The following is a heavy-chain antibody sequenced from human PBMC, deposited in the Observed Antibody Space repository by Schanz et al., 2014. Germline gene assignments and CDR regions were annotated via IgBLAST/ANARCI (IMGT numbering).Heavy chain of an antibody. CDR3: ARDAADFYDILTEEDY. CDR2: ISVYTGNT. D-gene: IGHD3-9*01. V-gene: IGHV1-18*01. Sequence: QVQLVQSGAEVKKPGASVRVSCKASGYTFTTYAMSWVRQAPGQGLEWVGWISVYTGNTKYGQKVQGRVTMTADTSTSTAYMELRSLRSDDTAVYYCARDAADFYDILTEEDYWGQGTLVNVSS. J-gene: IGHJ4*02. CDR1: GYTFTTYA.